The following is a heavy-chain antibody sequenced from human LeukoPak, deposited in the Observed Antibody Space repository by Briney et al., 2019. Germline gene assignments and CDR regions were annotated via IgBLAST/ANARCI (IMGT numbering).Heavy chain of an antibody. D-gene: IGHD6-13*01. V-gene: IGHV4-59*12. Sequence: SETLSLTCTVSGGSISSYYWSWIRQPPGKGLEWIGYIYYSGSTNYNPSLKSRVTISVDTSKNQFSLKLSSVTAADTAVYYCAGSSWPGWFDPWGQGTLVTVSS. CDR3: AGSSWPGWFDP. J-gene: IGHJ5*02. CDR1: GGSISSYY. CDR2: IYYSGST.